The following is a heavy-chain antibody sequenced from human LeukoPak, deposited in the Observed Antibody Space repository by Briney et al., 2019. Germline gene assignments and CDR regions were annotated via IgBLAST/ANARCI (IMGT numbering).Heavy chain of an antibody. CDR1: GFTFSSYG. CDR2: ISGSGGST. V-gene: IGHV3-23*01. CDR3: AKAPVTSCRGAFCYPFDY. J-gene: IGHJ4*01. D-gene: IGHD2-21*01. Sequence: GGTLRLSCAASGFTFSSYGMSCVRQAPGKGLEWVSAISGSGGSTYYADSVKGRFTISRDNSKNTLYLQMNSLRAEDTAVYYCAKAPVTSCRGAFCYPFDYWGHGTLVTVSS.